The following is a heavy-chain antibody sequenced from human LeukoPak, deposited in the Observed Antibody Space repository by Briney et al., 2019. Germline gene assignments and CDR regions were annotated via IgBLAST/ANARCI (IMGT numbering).Heavy chain of an antibody. Sequence: GGSLRLSCAASGIIFGSHGMAWVRQAPGKGLEWVSSIRPNGDRTFYADSVKGRFTISRDNAKNSLYLQMNSLRAEDTAVYYCARDGKGYYYDLGYFQHWGQGTLVTVSS. CDR1: GIIFGSHG. J-gene: IGHJ1*01. D-gene: IGHD3-22*01. CDR3: ARDGKGYYYDLGYFQH. V-gene: IGHV3-21*01. CDR2: IRPNGDRT.